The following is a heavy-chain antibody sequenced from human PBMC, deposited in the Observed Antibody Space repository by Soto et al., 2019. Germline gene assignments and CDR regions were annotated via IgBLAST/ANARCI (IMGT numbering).Heavy chain of an antibody. J-gene: IGHJ5*02. V-gene: IGHV3-74*01. Sequence: PGGSLRLSCAASGFTFSSYWMHWVRQSPGKGLVWVSRINSDGSSTSYADSVKGRFTISRDNAKNTLYLQMNSLRAEDTAVYYCARDYRIAVVNWFDPWGQGTLVTVSS. D-gene: IGHD6-19*01. CDR2: INSDGSST. CDR1: GFTFSSYW. CDR3: ARDYRIAVVNWFDP.